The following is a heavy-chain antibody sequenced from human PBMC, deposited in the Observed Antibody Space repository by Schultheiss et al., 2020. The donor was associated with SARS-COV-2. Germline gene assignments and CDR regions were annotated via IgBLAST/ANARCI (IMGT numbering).Heavy chain of an antibody. Sequence: SETLSLTCNVSASSISGYYWAWIRQPPGKGLEWIGSIYHSGSFYYNPSLKSRITILVDMSENQFSLKLSSVTAADTAVYFCARAGYTAVTRYWNFDLWGRGTLVTVSS. CDR1: ASSISGYY. J-gene: IGHJ2*01. CDR3: ARAGYTAVTRYWNFDL. D-gene: IGHD4-11*01. CDR2: IYHSGSF. V-gene: IGHV4-38-2*02.